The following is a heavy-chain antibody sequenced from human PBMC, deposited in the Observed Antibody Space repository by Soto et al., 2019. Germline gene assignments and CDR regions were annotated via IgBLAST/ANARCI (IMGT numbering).Heavy chain of an antibody. D-gene: IGHD6-19*01. Sequence: SETLSLTCTVSGGSISSGDYYWSWIRQPPGKGLEWIGYIYYSGSTYYNPSLKSRVTISVDTSKNQFSLKLSSVTAADTAVYYCARGGSGWYNWLDPWGQGTLVTVSS. V-gene: IGHV4-30-4*01. CDR3: ARGGSGWYNWLDP. CDR1: GGSISSGDYY. J-gene: IGHJ5*02. CDR2: IYYSGST.